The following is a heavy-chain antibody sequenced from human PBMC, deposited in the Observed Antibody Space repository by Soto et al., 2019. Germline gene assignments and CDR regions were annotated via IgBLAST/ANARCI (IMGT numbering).Heavy chain of an antibody. D-gene: IGHD2-15*01. J-gene: IGHJ6*03. Sequence: EVQLVESGGGLVKPGGSLRLSCAASGFTFSSYSMNWVRQAPGKGLXXXSSISSSSSYIYYADSVKGRFTISRDNAKNSLYLQMNSLRAEDTAVYYCARDGYCSGGSCYPGYYYYMDVWGKGTTVTVSS. CDR3: ARDGYCSGGSCYPGYYYYMDV. CDR2: ISSSSSYI. V-gene: IGHV3-21*01. CDR1: GFTFSSYS.